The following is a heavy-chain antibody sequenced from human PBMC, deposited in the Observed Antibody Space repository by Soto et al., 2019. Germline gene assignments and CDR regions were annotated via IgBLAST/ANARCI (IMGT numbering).Heavy chain of an antibody. Sequence: QVQLVESGGGVVQPGRSLRLSCAASGFTFSSYAMHWVRQAPGKGLEWVAVISYDGSNKYYADSVKGRFTISRDNSKNTLYLQMNSLRAEDTAVYYCAREFLGGSYYPQYGMDVWGQGTTVTVSS. CDR1: GFTFSSYA. CDR3: AREFLGGSYYPQYGMDV. V-gene: IGHV3-30-3*01. D-gene: IGHD1-26*01. CDR2: ISYDGSNK. J-gene: IGHJ6*02.